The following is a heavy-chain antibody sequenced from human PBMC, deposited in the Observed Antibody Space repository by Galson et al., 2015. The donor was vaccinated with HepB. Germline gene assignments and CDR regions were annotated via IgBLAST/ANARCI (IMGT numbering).Heavy chain of an antibody. V-gene: IGHV1-24*01. Sequence: SVKVSCKVSGYFLTELSMHWVRQAPGKGLEWMGGFDPEDGETIYAPKFQGRVTMTEDTSTDTAYMELSSLRSEDTAVYYCATWGGRRVEPDWGQGILVTVSS. CDR1: GYFLTELS. J-gene: IGHJ4*02. D-gene: IGHD3-10*01. CDR2: FDPEDGET. CDR3: ATWGGRRVEPD.